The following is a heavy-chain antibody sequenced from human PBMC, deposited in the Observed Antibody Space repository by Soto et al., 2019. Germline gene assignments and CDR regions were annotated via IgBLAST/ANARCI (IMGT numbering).Heavy chain of an antibody. Sequence: EVQLLESGGGLVQPGGSLRLSCAASGFTFSSYAMSWVRQAPGKGLEWVSAISGSGGSTYYADSVKGRFTISRDNSKNPLYLQMNSLRAEDTAVYYCAKGLSGWYYFDYWGQGTLVTVSS. CDR3: AKGLSGWYYFDY. CDR1: GFTFSSYA. D-gene: IGHD6-19*01. CDR2: ISGSGGST. J-gene: IGHJ4*02. V-gene: IGHV3-23*01.